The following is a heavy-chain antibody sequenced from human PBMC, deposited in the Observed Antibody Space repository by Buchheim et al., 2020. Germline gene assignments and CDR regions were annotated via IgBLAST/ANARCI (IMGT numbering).Heavy chain of an antibody. CDR1: GFTFSNYG. V-gene: IGHV3-30*18. CDR3: AKKGAEFLVAAMDY. CDR2: ISYGGNQK. Sequence: QVQLVESGGGVVQPGRSLRLSCAASGFTFSNYGMHWVRQAPGKGLEWVAVISYGGNQKYYADSVKGRFTLSRDNSKSTLYLQMNSLRVDDTAVYYCAKKGAEFLVAAMDYWGQGTL. J-gene: IGHJ4*02. D-gene: IGHD5-12*01.